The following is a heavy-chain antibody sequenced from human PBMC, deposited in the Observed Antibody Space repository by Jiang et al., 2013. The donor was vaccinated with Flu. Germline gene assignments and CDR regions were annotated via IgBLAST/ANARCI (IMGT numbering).Heavy chain of an antibody. CDR1: GGTFSSYA. V-gene: IGHV1-69*01. CDR2: IIPIFGTA. J-gene: IGHJ6*02. CDR3: ARDKGYCSGGSCYYYYYGMDV. Sequence: GAEVKKPGSSVKVSCKASGGTFSSYAISWVRQAPGQGLEWMGGIIPIFGTANYAQKFQGRVTITADESTSTAYMELSSLRSEDTAVYYCARDKGYCSGGSCYYYYYGMDVWGQGTTVTVSS. D-gene: IGHD2-15*01.